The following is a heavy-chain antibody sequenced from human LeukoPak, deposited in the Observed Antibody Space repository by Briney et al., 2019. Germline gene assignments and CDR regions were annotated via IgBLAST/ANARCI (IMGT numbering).Heavy chain of an antibody. Sequence: GSLRLSCAASGFTFSTYWMHWVRQAPGKRLVWVSRINSDGSTTTYADSVKGRFTISRDNAKNTLYLQMNSLRAEDTAVYYCARPNYYDTSGYYFWGQGTLVTVSS. CDR3: ARPNYYDTSGYYF. CDR2: INSDGSTT. J-gene: IGHJ4*02. V-gene: IGHV3-74*01. D-gene: IGHD3-22*01. CDR1: GFTFSTYW.